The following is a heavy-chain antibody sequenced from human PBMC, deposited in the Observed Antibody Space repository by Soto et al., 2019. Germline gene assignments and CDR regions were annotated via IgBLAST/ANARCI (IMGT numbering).Heavy chain of an antibody. CDR2: INAGNGNT. CDR3: ARGGYDQDSSGWPYYYYGMDV. CDR1: GYTFTSYA. J-gene: IGHJ6*02. Sequence: QVQLVQSGAEVKKPGASVKVSCKASGYTFTSYAMHWVRQAPGQRLEWMGWINAGNGNTKYSQKFQGRVTITRDTSASTAYMELSSLRSEDTAVYYCARGGYDQDSSGWPYYYYGMDVWGQGTTVTVSS. D-gene: IGHD6-19*01. V-gene: IGHV1-3*01.